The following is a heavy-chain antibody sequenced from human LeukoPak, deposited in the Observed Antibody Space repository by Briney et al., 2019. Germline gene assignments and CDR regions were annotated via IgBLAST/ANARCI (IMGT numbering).Heavy chain of an antibody. D-gene: IGHD2-15*01. V-gene: IGHV1-18*01. CDR1: GYXFTSYG. CDR3: ARDSELRYCSGGSCSFDY. J-gene: IGHJ4*02. Sequence: ASVKVSCRASGYXFTSYGMSWVRQAPGQGLEWMGWISAYSGNTNSAQKLQGRVTMTTDTSTGTAYMELRSLRSDDTAVYYCARDSELRYCSGGSCSFDYWGQGTLVTVSS. CDR2: ISAYSGNT.